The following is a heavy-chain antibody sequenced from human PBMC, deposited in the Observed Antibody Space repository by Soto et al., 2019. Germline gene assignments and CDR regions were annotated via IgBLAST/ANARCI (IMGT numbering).Heavy chain of an antibody. Sequence: QVQLVQSGAEVKKPGSSVKVSCKASGGTFSSYAISWVRQAPGQGLEWMGGIIPIFGTANYAQKFQGRVTITADESTSTAYMELSSLRSEDSAVYYCASAATTSPILGVVASFDYWGQGTLVTVSS. CDR1: GGTFSSYA. V-gene: IGHV1-69*01. D-gene: IGHD3-3*01. CDR3: ASAATTSPILGVVASFDY. J-gene: IGHJ4*02. CDR2: IIPIFGTA.